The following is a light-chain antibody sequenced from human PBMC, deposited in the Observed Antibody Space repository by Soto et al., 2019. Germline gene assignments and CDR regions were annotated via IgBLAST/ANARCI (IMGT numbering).Light chain of an antibody. V-gene: IGKV1-39*01. CDR1: QGIGDT. J-gene: IGKJ1*01. CDR3: QQSYSTWT. Sequence: MRQSPATLSVSPVEGATLSCRASQGIGDTLAWYQQKPGKAPKLLIYAASSLQSGVPSRFSGSGSGTDFTLTISSLQPEDFATYYCQQSYSTWTFGQGTKVDIK. CDR2: AAS.